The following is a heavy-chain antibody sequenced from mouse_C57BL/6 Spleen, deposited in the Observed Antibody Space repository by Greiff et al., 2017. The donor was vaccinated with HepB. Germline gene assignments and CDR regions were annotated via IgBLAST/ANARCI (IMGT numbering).Heavy chain of an antibody. J-gene: IGHJ2*01. CDR2: INPSTGGT. D-gene: IGHD1-1*01. Sequence: VQLQQSGPELVKPGASVKISCKASGYSFTGYYMNWVKQSPEKSLEWIGEINPSTGGTTYNQKFKAKATLTVDKSSSTAYMQLKSLTSEDSAVYYCAREGLLRSYYFDYWGQGTTLTVSS. V-gene: IGHV1-42*01. CDR3: AREGLLRSYYFDY. CDR1: GYSFTGYY.